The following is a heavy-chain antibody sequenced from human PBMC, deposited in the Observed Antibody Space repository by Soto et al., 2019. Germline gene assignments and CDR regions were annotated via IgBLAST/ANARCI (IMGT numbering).Heavy chain of an antibody. V-gene: IGHV4-59*04. CDR3: ARRGGVGATTYDY. CDR2: IYYSGST. J-gene: IGHJ4*02. D-gene: IGHD1-26*01. Sequence: SETLSLTCTVSGGSISSYYWSWIRQPPGKGLEWIGTIYYSGSTYYNPSLKSRVTISVDTSKNQFSLKLSSVTAADTAVYYCARRGGVGATTYDYWGQGTLVTVSS. CDR1: GGSISSYY.